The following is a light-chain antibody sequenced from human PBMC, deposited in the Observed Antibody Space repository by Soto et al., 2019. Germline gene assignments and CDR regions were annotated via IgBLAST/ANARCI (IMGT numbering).Light chain of an antibody. Sequence: EIVLTQSPGTLSLSPGERATLSCRASQSVSRSYLAWYQQKPGQAPRLLIYGASSRATGIPDRFSGSGSGIDFTLTISRREPEDFAVYYCQQYGSTVNTFGQGTKLEIK. J-gene: IGKJ2*01. CDR2: GAS. CDR1: QSVSRSY. V-gene: IGKV3-20*01. CDR3: QQYGSTVNT.